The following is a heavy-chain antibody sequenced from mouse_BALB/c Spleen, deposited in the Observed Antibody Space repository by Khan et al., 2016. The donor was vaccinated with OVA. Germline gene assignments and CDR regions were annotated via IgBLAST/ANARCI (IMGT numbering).Heavy chain of an antibody. CDR3: AGSLDYSYGYALDC. J-gene: IGHJ4*01. CDR1: GYSITSDYA. V-gene: IGHV3-2*02. D-gene: IGHD2-12*01. CDR2: ISSTGST. Sequence: EVQLQESGPGLVKPSQSLSLTCTVTGYSITSDYAWNWIRQFPGNKLEWLGYISSTGSTSYNPSLKSRISITRDTSKNQFFLQLKSVTTEDTATYYCAGSLDYSYGYALDCWGRGTSVTVSS.